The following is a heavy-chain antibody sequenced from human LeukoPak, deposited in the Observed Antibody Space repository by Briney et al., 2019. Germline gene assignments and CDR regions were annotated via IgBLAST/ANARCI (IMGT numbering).Heavy chain of an antibody. CDR3: TRDEYWRSSSPLLLDY. CDR1: GFTFSSYW. J-gene: IGHJ4*02. V-gene: IGHV3-7*01. CDR2: IKQDGSEK. D-gene: IGHD6-13*01. Sequence: GGSLRLSCAASGFTFSSYWMSWVRQAPGKGLEWVANIKQDGSEKYYMDSVKGRFTISRDNAKNSLFLQMNSLRAEDTAVYYCTRDEYWRSSSPLLLDYWGQGTLVTVSS.